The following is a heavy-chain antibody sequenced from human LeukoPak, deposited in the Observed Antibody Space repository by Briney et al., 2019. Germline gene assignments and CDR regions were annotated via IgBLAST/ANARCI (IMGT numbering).Heavy chain of an antibody. CDR2: IYSGGST. Sequence: GGSLRLSCAASGFTFSSYGMSWVRQAPGKGLEWVSVIYSGGSTYYADSVKGRFTISRDNSKNTLYLQMNSLRAEDTAVYYCAKDRIVLMVYAMDVWGKGTTVTVSS. CDR1: GFTFSSYG. CDR3: AKDRIVLMVYAMDV. V-gene: IGHV3-53*01. D-gene: IGHD2-8*01. J-gene: IGHJ6*04.